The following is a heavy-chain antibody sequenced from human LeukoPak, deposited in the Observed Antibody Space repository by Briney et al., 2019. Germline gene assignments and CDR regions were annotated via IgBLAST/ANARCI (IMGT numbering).Heavy chain of an antibody. Sequence: PGGSLPVSSAASGFTFSSYAMSWVRQAPGKGLEWVSVISGSGGSAYYADSVKGRFTISRDNSKNTLYLQMNSLTVDDTAVYYCAKDPTVAGRAEYFQHWGEGTRVRLSS. CDR3: AKDPTVAGRAEYFQH. CDR2: ISGSGGSA. D-gene: IGHD6-19*01. V-gene: IGHV3-23*01. CDR1: GFTFSSYA. J-gene: IGHJ1*01.